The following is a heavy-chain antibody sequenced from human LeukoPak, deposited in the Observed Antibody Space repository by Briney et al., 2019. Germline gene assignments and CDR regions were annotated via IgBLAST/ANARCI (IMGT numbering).Heavy chain of an antibody. D-gene: IGHD2-15*01. J-gene: IGHJ4*02. CDR1: GYTFTNYD. CDR2: MNPNSGNT. V-gene: IGHV1-8*02. Sequence: ASVKVSCKASGYTFTNYDINLVRQATGQGLEWMGWMNPNSGNTGYAQKFQGRVTINRNTSISTAYMELSSLRSEDTAVYYCARCATPRIACFDFWGQGTLVTVSS. CDR3: ARCATPRIACFDF.